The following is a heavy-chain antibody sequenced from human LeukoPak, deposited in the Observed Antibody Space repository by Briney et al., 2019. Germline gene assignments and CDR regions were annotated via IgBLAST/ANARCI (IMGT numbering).Heavy chain of an antibody. V-gene: IGHV3-23*01. CDR1: GFTSSSYA. J-gene: IGHJ4*02. CDR3: AKYTALVTTDY. Sequence: GGSLRLSCAASGFTSSSYAMSWVRQAPGKGLEWVSAISHSGGSTYYADSVKGRFTISRDNSKNTLYLQMNSLRAEDTAVYYCAKYTALVTTDYWGQGTLVTVSS. CDR2: ISHSGGST. D-gene: IGHD5-18*01.